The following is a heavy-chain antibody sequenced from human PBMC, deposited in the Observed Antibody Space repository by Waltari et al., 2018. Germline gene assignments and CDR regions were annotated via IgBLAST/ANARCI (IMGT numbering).Heavy chain of an antibody. CDR2: IIPMFGIP. J-gene: IGHJ6*03. Sequence: HVQLVQSGDEVKKPGPSVKASCNALGDSFGGDGICWVRLAPGQGLEWMGVIIPMFGIPEYSQKFQERLTITADESTSTAYMELSSLSSEDTAIYYCARHELGISQYYYNMYVWGQGTTVTISS. CDR3: ARHELGISQYYYNMYV. D-gene: IGHD3-16*01. V-gene: IGHV1-69*12. CDR1: GDSFGGDG.